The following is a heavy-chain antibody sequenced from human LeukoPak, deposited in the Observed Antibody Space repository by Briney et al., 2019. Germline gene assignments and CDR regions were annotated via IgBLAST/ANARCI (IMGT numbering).Heavy chain of an antibody. D-gene: IGHD3-22*01. CDR2: INTDGGST. V-gene: IGHV3-74*01. CDR3: ARAPYYYDRSGYYSHWYFDV. J-gene: IGHJ2*01. CDR1: GFTFSTYW. Sequence: GGSLRLSCAASGFTFSTYWMHWVRQAPGKGLVWVSRINTDGGSTTYADSVKGRFTISRDNAKSMLYLQMNSLRAEDTAVYYCARAPYYYDRSGYYSHWYFDVWGRGTLVTVSS.